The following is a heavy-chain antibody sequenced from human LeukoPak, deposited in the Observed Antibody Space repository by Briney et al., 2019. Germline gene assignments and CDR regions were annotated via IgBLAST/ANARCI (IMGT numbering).Heavy chain of an antibody. Sequence: PGRSLRLSCAASGFTFSSYAMHWVRQVPGKGLEWVAVISYDGSNKYYADSVKGRFTISRDNSKNTLYLQMNSLRAEDTAVYYCAKYCSSTSCPRDYYMDVWGKGTTVTVSS. CDR2: ISYDGSNK. J-gene: IGHJ6*03. CDR1: GFTFSSYA. V-gene: IGHV3-30*01. CDR3: AKYCSSTSCPRDYYMDV. D-gene: IGHD2-2*01.